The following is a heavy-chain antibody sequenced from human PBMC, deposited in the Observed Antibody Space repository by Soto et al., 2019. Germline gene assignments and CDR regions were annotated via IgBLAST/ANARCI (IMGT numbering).Heavy chain of an antibody. CDR2: ISADNGNT. CDR3: ARRGVLPDY. D-gene: IGHD3-10*01. Sequence: ASVKVSCKASGYTFTSYGISWVRQAPGQGLEWMGWISADNGNTNYAQKLQGRVTMTTETSTSTAYMELRSLTSEDTAVYYCARRGVLPDYWGKGTLVTISS. CDR1: GYTFTSYG. V-gene: IGHV1-18*01. J-gene: IGHJ4*02.